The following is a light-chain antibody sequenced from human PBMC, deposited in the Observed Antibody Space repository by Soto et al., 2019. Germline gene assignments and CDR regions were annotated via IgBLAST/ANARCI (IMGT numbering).Light chain of an antibody. CDR3: NSYTSTSTPYV. Sequence: QSVLTQPASVSGSPGQSITISCTGTSSDVGGYNYVSWYQQLPGKAPKLMIYEVSNRPSGVSIRFSGSKSGNTVSLTISGLRAEDEADYYCNSYTSTSTPYVFGTGTKVTVL. CDR2: EVS. J-gene: IGLJ1*01. CDR1: SSDVGGYNY. V-gene: IGLV2-14*01.